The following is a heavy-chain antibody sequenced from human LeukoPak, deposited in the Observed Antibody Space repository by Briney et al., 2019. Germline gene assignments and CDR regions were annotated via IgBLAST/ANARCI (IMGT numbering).Heavy chain of an antibody. CDR3: ARAFWSGYYLDY. D-gene: IGHD3-3*01. J-gene: IGHJ4*02. CDR2: IYYSGST. V-gene: IGHV4-59*01. CDR1: GGPISSYY. Sequence: SETLSLTCTVSGGPISSYYWSWIRQPPGKGLEWIGYIYYSGSTNYNPSLKSRVTISVDTSKNQFPLKLSSVTAADTAAYYCARAFWSGYYLDYWGQGTLVTVSS.